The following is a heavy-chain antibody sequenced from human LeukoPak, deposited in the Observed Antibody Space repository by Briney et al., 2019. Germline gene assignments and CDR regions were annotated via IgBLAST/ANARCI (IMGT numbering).Heavy chain of an antibody. J-gene: IGHJ5*02. CDR3: AREVVPAAMGNWFDP. CDR2: INPNSGGT. CDR1: GYTFTGYY. D-gene: IGHD2-2*01. V-gene: IGHV1-2*06. Sequence: ASVKVSCKASGYTFTGYYMHWVRQAPGQGLEWMGRINPNSGGTNYAQKFQGRVTMTRDTSISTAYMELSRLRSDDTAVYYCAREVVPAAMGNWFDPWGQGTLVTVSS.